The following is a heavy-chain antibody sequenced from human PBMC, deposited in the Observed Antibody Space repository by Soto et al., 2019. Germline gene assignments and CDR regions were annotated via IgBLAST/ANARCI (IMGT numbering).Heavy chain of an antibody. CDR3: ARSDSSTKTRYYFDR. J-gene: IGHJ4*02. Sequence: PSETLSLTCTVSGCSISSGSYYWTWIRQHPGKGLEWIGHIYSTESTNYNPSLKSRLTISVDMSASQFSLKLSSVTVADTAVYYCARSDSSTKTRYYFDRWGQGTLVTDSS. CDR2: IYSTEST. V-gene: IGHV4-31*03. D-gene: IGHD3-22*01. CDR1: GCSISSGSYY.